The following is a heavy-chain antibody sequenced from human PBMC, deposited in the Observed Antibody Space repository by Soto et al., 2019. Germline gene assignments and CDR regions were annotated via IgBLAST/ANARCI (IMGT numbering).Heavy chain of an antibody. CDR2: ISAYNGNT. CDR3: AREGAGYCSGGRCYDGAGY. J-gene: IGHJ4*02. D-gene: IGHD2-15*01. CDR1: GYTFTSYG. Sequence: QVQLVQSGADVKKPGASVKVSCKASGYTFTSYGISWVRQAPGQGLEWMGWISAYNGNTNYAQKLQGRVTMTTDTSTSTAYMELRSLRSDDTAVYYCAREGAGYCSGGRCYDGAGYWGQGTLVTVSS. V-gene: IGHV1-18*01.